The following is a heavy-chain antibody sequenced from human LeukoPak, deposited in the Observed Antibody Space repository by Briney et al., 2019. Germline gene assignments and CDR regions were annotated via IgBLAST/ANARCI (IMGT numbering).Heavy chain of an antibody. CDR1: GFIFSNYS. V-gene: IGHV3-30*18. CDR3: AKEGHGGSSWPYYFDY. J-gene: IGHJ4*02. Sequence: GRSLRLSCAASGFIFSNYSMYWVRQAPGKGLEWVAVISYDGSNKYYADSVKGRFTISRDNSKNTLSLQMNSLRAEDTAVYYCAKEGHGGSSWPYYFDYWGQGTLVTVSS. D-gene: IGHD6-13*01. CDR2: ISYDGSNK.